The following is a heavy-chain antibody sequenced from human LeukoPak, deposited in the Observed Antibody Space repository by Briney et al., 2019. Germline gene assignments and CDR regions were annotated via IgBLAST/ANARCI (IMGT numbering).Heavy chain of an antibody. CDR1: GYTFTGYY. CDR3: ARSCRGGSCYVDY. Sequence: GASVKVSCKASGYTFTGYYMHWVRQAPGQGLEWMRWTNPNSGGTNYAQKFQGRVTMTRDTSISTAYMELSRLRSDDTAVYYCARSCRGGSCYVDYWGQGTLVTVSS. V-gene: IGHV1-2*02. D-gene: IGHD2-15*01. CDR2: TNPNSGGT. J-gene: IGHJ4*02.